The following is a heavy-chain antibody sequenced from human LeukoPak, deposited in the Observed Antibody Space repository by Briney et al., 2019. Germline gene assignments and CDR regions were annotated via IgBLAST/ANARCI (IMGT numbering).Heavy chain of an antibody. D-gene: IGHD3-16*01. V-gene: IGHV3-73*01. CDR1: GFTFSGSG. J-gene: IGHJ3*02. CDR2: IKDKANNYAT. Sequence: GGSLRLSCAASGFTFSGSGVHWVRQASGRGLEWVGRIKDKANNYATAYAASVEGRFTISRDDSKNTAYLQMISLKTEDTAVYYCTELRAHAFDIWGQGTMVTVSS. CDR3: TELRAHAFDI.